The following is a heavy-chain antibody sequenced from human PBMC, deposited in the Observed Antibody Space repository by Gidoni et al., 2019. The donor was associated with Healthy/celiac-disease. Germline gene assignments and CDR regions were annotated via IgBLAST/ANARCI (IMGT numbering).Heavy chain of an antibody. CDR1: GFTFSNAW. V-gene: IGHV3-15*01. CDR3: TTEVDY. CDR2: IKRKTDGGTT. J-gene: IGHJ4*02. Sequence: EVQLVESGGGLVKPGGSLRLPCAASGFTFSNAWMSWARQAPGKGLEWVGRIKRKTDGGTTDYAAPVKGRFTISRDDSKNTLYLRMNSLKAEDTAVYYCTTEVDYWGQGTLVTVSS.